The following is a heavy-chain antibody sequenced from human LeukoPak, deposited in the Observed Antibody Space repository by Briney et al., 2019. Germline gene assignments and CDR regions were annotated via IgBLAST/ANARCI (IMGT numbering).Heavy chain of an antibody. D-gene: IGHD2-15*01. J-gene: IGHJ4*02. Sequence: GGSLRLSCAASGFXFSSYAMNWVRQAPGKGLEWVSSISGSGDKTYYTDSVKGRFTISRDNSKNTVYLQMNSLRAEDTAVYYCATGNGGFDHWGQGTLVTVSS. CDR1: GFXFSSYA. CDR2: ISGSGDKT. V-gene: IGHV3-23*01. CDR3: ATGNGGFDH.